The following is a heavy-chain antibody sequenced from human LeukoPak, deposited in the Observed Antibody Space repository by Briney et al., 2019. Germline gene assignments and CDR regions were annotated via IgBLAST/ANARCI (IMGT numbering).Heavy chain of an antibody. V-gene: IGHV1-18*01. CDR1: GYTFTSYG. J-gene: IGHJ6*02. CDR3: ARDDCTNGVCYSGYYYYGMDV. D-gene: IGHD2-8*01. CDR2: ISAYNGNT. Sequence: ASVKVSCKASGYTFTSYGISWVRQAPGQGLEGMGWISAYNGNTNYEQKPQGRVTMTTDTSTSTAYMELRSLRSNDTAVYYCARDDCTNGVCYSGYYYYGMDVWGQGTTVTVSS.